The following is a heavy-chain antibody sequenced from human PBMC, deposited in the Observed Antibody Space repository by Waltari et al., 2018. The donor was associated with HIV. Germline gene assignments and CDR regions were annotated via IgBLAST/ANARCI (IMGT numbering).Heavy chain of an antibody. CDR1: GFRFSDYG. CDR2: IWYDRSEK. CDR3: AKQYRGRGGSHFDH. D-gene: IGHD2-15*01. J-gene: IGHJ4*02. Sequence: QVQLAESGGGVVQPGESMRLSCAASGFRFSDYGMHWVRQAPGKGLEWVSGIWYDRSEKYYIDAVKGRFTVSRDNSKDTVYLQMNSLRVEDTATYYCAKQYRGRGGSHFDHWGQGALVTVSP. V-gene: IGHV3-33*06.